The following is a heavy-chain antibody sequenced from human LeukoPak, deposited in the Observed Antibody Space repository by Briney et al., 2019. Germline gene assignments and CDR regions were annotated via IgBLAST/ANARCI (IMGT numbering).Heavy chain of an antibody. D-gene: IGHD3-22*01. CDR3: AGTISYYYDSSGYPEYFQH. CDR1: GGSISSYY. V-gene: IGHV4-59*01. J-gene: IGHJ1*01. CDR2: IYYSGST. Sequence: SETLSLTCTVSGGSISSYYWSWIRQPPGKGLEWIGYIYYSGSTNYNPSLKSRVTISVDTSKNQFSLKLSSVTAADTAVYYCAGTISYYYDSSGYPEYFQHWGQGTLVTVSS.